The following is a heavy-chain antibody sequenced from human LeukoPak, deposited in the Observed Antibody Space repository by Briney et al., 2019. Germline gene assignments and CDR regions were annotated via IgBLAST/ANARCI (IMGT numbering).Heavy chain of an antibody. Sequence: SETLSLTCAVYGGSFSGYYWSWIRQPPGKGLEWIGEINHSGSTNYNPSLKSRVTISVDTSKNQFSLKLSSVTAADTAVYYCARFRSRIIYYYGMDVWGQGTTVTVSS. V-gene: IGHV4-34*01. J-gene: IGHJ6*02. CDR2: INHSGST. CDR3: ARFRSRIIYYYGMDV. CDR1: GGSFSGYY. D-gene: IGHD2/OR15-2a*01.